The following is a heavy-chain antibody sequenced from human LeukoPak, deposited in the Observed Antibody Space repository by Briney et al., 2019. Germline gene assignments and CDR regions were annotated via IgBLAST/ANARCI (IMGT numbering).Heavy chain of an antibody. Sequence: GGSLRLSCVASGFTVSSNYMTWVRQAPGKGLEWVSVIYTGGTPYYADSVKGRFTISRDISKNTVYLQMSSLRVEDTAVYFCARDWEYGMDVWGQGTTVTVSS. J-gene: IGHJ6*02. D-gene: IGHD1-26*01. CDR1: GFTVSSNY. V-gene: IGHV3-53*01. CDR3: ARDWEYGMDV. CDR2: IYTGGTP.